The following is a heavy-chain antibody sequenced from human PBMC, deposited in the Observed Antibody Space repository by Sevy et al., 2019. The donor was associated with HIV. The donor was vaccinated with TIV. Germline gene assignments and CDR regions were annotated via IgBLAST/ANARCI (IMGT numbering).Heavy chain of an antibody. V-gene: IGHV1-2*02. D-gene: IGHD3-16*01. CDR2: INPNSGDT. J-gene: IGHJ4*02. CDR1: GYNFTDYY. Sequence: ASVKVSCKASGYNFTDYYMHWVRQAPGQGLQWMGWINPNSGDTNYAQKFQDRVTMTRDTSISTAYMVLSRLRSDDTAVFYCASFANAADTQDYWGQGTLVTVSS. CDR3: ASFANAADTQDY.